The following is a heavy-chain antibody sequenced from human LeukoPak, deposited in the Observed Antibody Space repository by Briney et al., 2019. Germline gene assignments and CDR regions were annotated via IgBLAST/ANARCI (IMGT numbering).Heavy chain of an antibody. Sequence: GRSLRLSCAASGFTFSSYGMHWVRQAPGKGLEWVAVIWYDGSNKYYADSVKGRFTISRDNSKNTLYLQMNSLRAEDTAVYYCARAGESPGIAAAGQYFDYWGQGTLVTVSS. V-gene: IGHV3-33*01. CDR3: ARAGESPGIAAAGQYFDY. CDR2: IWYDGSNK. D-gene: IGHD6-13*01. CDR1: GFTFSSYG. J-gene: IGHJ4*02.